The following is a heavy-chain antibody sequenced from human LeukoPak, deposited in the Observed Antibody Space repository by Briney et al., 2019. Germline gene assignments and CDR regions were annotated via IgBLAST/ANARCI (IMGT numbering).Heavy chain of an antibody. D-gene: IGHD3-22*01. Sequence: GGSLRLSCAASGFTFSSYGVHWVRQAPGKGLEWVAVISYDGSNKYYADSVKGRFTISRDNSKNTLYLQMNSLRAEDTAVYYCAKAGDYSDSSGRYLDYFDYWGQGTLVTVSS. CDR3: AKAGDYSDSSGRYLDYFDY. CDR2: ISYDGSNK. CDR1: GFTFSSYG. J-gene: IGHJ4*02. V-gene: IGHV3-30*18.